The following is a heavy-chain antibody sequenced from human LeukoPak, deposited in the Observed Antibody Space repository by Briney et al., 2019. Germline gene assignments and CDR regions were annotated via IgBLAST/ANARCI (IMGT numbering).Heavy chain of an antibody. CDR1: GFTLSSYE. J-gene: IGHJ4*02. V-gene: IGHV3-48*03. Sequence: GGSLRLSCAASGFTLSSYEMNWVRQAPGKGLEWVSYISSSGSTKYYADSVKGRFTISRDNADNSLYLQMNSLRAEDTAVYYCARRYCSSTSCTLDYWGQGTLVTVSS. CDR2: ISSSGSTK. CDR3: ARRYCSSTSCTLDY. D-gene: IGHD2-2*01.